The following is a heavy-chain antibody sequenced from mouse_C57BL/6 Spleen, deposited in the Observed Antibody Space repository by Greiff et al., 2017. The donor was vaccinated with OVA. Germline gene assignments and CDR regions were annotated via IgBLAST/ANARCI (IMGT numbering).Heavy chain of an antibody. J-gene: IGHJ2*01. CDR1: GFTFSSYG. V-gene: IGHV5-6*01. CDR2: ISSGGSYT. D-gene: IGHD2-1*01. Sequence: EVQVVESGGDLVKPGGSLKLSCAASGFTFSSYGMSWVRQTPDQRLEWVATISSGGSYTYYPDSVKGRFTISRDNAKNTLYLQMSSLKSEDTAMYYCARRGGNHYFDYWGQGTTLTVSS. CDR3: ARRGGNHYFDY.